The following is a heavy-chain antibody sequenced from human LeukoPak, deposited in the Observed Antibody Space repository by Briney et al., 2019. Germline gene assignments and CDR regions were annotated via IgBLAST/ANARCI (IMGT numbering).Heavy chain of an antibody. CDR2: IVGGGGST. J-gene: IGHJ4*02. CDR1: GFTFSSFA. V-gene: IGHV3-23*01. D-gene: IGHD3-9*01. Sequence: GSLRLSCAASGFTFSSFALGWVRQAPGKGVEWVSAIVGGGGSTYYADSVKGRFTISRDNSRNTLYLHMRSLRAEDTAVYYCAKVNLGALLDGTFFDYWGQGTLVTVSS. CDR3: AKVNLGALLDGTFFDY.